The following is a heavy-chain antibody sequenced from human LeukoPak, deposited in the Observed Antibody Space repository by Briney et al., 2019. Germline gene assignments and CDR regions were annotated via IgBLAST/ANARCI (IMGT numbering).Heavy chain of an antibody. Sequence: GGSLRLSCAASGFSFSTHWMHWVRQAPGKGLVYVAQINSDGSATAYADSVKGRFTISRDNAKNTLYLEMSSLRAEDTAVYYCAKVVECDYFDYWGQGTLVTVSS. CDR2: INSDGSAT. CDR3: AKVVECDYFDY. V-gene: IGHV3-74*01. CDR1: GFSFSTHW. J-gene: IGHJ4*02.